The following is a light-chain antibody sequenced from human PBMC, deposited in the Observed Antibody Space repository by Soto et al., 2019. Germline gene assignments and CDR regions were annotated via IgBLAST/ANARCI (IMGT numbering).Light chain of an antibody. CDR3: SSYAGSSTYV. J-gene: IGLJ1*01. CDR1: SSDIGTYNV. CDR2: EAT. V-gene: IGLV2-23*01. Sequence: QSALTQPASVSGSPGQSITISCTGTSSDIGTYNVVSWYQQHPGKAPKVMIYEATKRPSGVSNRFSGSKSGNTASLTISGLQAEYEADYYCSSYAGSSTYVFGTGPKVTVL.